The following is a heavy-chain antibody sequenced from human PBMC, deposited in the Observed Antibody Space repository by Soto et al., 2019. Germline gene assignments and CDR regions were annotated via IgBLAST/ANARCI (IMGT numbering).Heavy chain of an antibody. Sequence: SETLSLTCTVSGGSISSGDYYWSWIRQPPGKGLEWIGYIYYSGSTCYNPSLKSRVTISVDTSKNQFSLKLSSVTAADTAIYYCARDNQLLSRNWFDPWGQGTLVTVSS. CDR2: IYYSGST. V-gene: IGHV4-30-4*02. J-gene: IGHJ5*02. CDR3: ARDNQLLSRNWFDP. CDR1: GGSISSGDYY. D-gene: IGHD3-10*01.